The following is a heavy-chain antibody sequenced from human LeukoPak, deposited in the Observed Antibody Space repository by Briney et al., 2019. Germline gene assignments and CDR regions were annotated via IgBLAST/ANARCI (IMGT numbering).Heavy chain of an antibody. CDR2: IYYDGSP. J-gene: IGHJ3*02. V-gene: IGHV4-39*01. Sequence: SETLSLTCTASGGSIRSSSYYWGWIRQPPGKGLEWIGSIYYDGSPYYDPPLKSRVTISVDTSKNQFSLKVRSVTAADTAVYYGARQVLEMTAMYDFDIWGQGTIVTVSS. CDR1: GGSIRSSSYY. D-gene: IGHD5-24*01. CDR3: ARQVLEMTAMYDFDI.